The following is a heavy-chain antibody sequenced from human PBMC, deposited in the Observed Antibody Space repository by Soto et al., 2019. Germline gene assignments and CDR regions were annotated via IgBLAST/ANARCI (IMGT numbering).Heavy chain of an antibody. D-gene: IGHD3-22*01. J-gene: IGHJ4*02. CDR1: GGSISNSNYY. V-gene: IGHV4-39*01. CDR2: IYYTGNT. CDR3: ERHSIWLLLSDY. Sequence: SDTLSLTCNVSGGSISNSNYYWGWIRQPPGKGLEWIGSIYYTGNTYYKPSLKSQVTISVDTSKNQFSLKLDSVTAADTAVYFCERHSIWLLLSDYWGQGSLVTVS.